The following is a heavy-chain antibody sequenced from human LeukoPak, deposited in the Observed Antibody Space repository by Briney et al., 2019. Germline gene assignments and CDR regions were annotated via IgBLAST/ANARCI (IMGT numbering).Heavy chain of an antibody. D-gene: IGHD5-24*01. CDR2: INHSGST. CDR1: GGPFSDYY. Sequence: SETLSLTCAVYGGPFSDYYWSWIRQPPGKGLEWIGKINHSGSTNYRPSLKSRVTISIDTSKNQFSLKLKSMTAADTAVYYCARGEGARDGYNYEGPFYFDYWGQGTLATVSS. J-gene: IGHJ4*02. CDR3: ARGEGARDGYNYEGPFYFDY. V-gene: IGHV4-34*01.